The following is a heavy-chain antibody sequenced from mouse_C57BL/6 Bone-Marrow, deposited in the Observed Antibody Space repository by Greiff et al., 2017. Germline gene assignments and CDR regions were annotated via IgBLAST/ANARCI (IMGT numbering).Heavy chain of an antibody. V-gene: IGHV1-82*01. Sequence: QVQLQQSGPELVKPGASVKISCKASGYAFSSSWMNWVKQRPGKGLEWIGRIYPGDGDTNYNGKFKGKATLTADKSSSTAYMQLSSLTSEDSAVXFCARWDGGAMDYWGQGTSVTVSS. D-gene: IGHD4-1*01. CDR1: GYAFSSSW. J-gene: IGHJ4*01. CDR3: ARWDGGAMDY. CDR2: IYPGDGDT.